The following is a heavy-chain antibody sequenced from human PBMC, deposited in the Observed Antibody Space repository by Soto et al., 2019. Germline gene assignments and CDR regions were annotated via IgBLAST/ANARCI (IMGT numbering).Heavy chain of an antibody. CDR3: IADVPGYSRIFDY. CDR1: GFSFNDAW. Sequence: PGGSLRLSCAASGFSFNDAWMNWVRQAPGKGLEWVGRVRSESDGGTTDYAAPVEGRITVSRDDSRNTLHLQINSLKNEDTGVYYCIADVPGYSRIFDYWGQGTLVTVSS. CDR2: VRSESDGGTT. V-gene: IGHV3-15*07. J-gene: IGHJ4*02. D-gene: IGHD6-13*01.